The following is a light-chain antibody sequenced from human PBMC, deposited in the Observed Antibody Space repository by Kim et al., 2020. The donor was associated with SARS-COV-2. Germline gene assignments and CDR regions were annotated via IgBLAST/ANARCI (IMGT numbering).Light chain of an antibody. CDR1: QNVGSS. CDR2: DAS. J-gene: IGKJ2*03. Sequence: VSPGERATISCRASQNVGSSLAWYQQKPGQAPRLLIYDASTRATVIPARFSGSGSGTEFTLTISSLQSEDFAVYYCHQYNNWPLYSFGQGTKLEI. V-gene: IGKV3-15*01. CDR3: HQYNNWPLYS.